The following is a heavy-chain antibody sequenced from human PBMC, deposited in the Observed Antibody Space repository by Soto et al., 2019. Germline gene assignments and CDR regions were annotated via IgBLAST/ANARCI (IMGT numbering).Heavy chain of an antibody. V-gene: IGHV4-59*01. CDR1: GGSISSYY. CDR2: IYNGATT. D-gene: IGHD1-26*01. CDR3: ARDDSQRPATY. Sequence: QVQLQESGPGLVKPSETLSLTCIVSGGSISSYYWTWTRQPPGKGLEWIGCIYNGATTNYNPSPKSRVTISVDTSKNKFSLKLTSVTAADTAVYYCARDDSQRPATYWGQGTLVTVSS. J-gene: IGHJ4*02.